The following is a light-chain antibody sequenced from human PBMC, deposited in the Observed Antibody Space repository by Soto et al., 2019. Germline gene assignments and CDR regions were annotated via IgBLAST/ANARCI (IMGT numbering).Light chain of an antibody. CDR2: GAS. CDR3: QQYYNWLRT. CDR1: QSVSSN. V-gene: IGKV3-15*01. Sequence: EIVMTQSPATLSVSPGERATLSCRASQSVSSNLAWYQQKPGQAPRLLIYGASSRATGIPARFSGNGSGTEFTLTISSLQSEDFAVYYCQQYYNWLRTFGQGTKVEIK. J-gene: IGKJ1*01.